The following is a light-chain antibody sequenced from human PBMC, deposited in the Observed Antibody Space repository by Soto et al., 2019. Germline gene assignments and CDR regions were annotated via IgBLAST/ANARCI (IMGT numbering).Light chain of an antibody. V-gene: IGLV2-23*01. CDR3: RSYATSSTLV. Sequence: QSALTQPASVSGSPGQSITISCTGTNSDVGTYNLVSWYQHHPGKAPKLMIYEGSKRPSGVSDRFSASKSGNTASLTISGLQAEDEADYYCRSYATSSTLVFGGGTKLTVL. J-gene: IGLJ2*01. CDR1: NSDVGTYNL. CDR2: EGS.